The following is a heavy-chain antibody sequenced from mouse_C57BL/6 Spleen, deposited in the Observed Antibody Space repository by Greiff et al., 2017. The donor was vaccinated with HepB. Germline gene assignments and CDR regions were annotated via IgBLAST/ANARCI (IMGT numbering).Heavy chain of an antibody. D-gene: IGHD2-2*01. CDR1: GFTFSSYA. Sequence: EVQRVESGEGLVKPGGSLKLSCAASGFTFSSYAMSWVRQTPEKRLEWVVYISSGGDYIYYADTVKGRFTISRDNARNTLYLQMSSLKSEDTAMYYCTRGVYYGYDGRGYFDYWGQGTTLTVSS. CDR2: ISSGGDYI. CDR3: TRGVYYGYDGRGYFDY. V-gene: IGHV5-9-1*02. J-gene: IGHJ2*01.